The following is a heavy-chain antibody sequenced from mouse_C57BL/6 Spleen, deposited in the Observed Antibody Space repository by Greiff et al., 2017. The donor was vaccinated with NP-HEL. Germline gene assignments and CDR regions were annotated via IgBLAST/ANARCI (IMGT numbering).Heavy chain of an antibody. CDR2: INPNNGGT. D-gene: IGHD2-2*01. CDR3: ARRAMVTPFAY. CDR1: GYTFTDYN. Sequence: EVQLQQSGPELVKPGASVKIPCKASGYTFTDYNMDWVKQSHGKSLEWIGDINPNNGGTIYNQKFKGKATLTVDKSSSTAYMELRSLTSEDTAVYYGARRAMVTPFAYWGQGTLVTVSA. J-gene: IGHJ3*01. V-gene: IGHV1-18*01.